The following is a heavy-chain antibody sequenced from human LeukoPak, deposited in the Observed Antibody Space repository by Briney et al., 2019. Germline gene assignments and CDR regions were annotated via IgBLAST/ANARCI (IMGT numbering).Heavy chain of an antibody. Sequence: GGSLRLSCAASGFTFSSYAMHWVRQAPGKGLEWVAVIWYNGSNKYYADSVKGRFTISRDNSKNTLYLQMNSLRAEDTAVYYCAILPGIAAAWGQGTLVTVSS. V-gene: IGHV3-33*08. J-gene: IGHJ5*02. CDR2: IWYNGSNK. CDR3: AILPGIAAA. CDR1: GFTFSSYA. D-gene: IGHD6-13*01.